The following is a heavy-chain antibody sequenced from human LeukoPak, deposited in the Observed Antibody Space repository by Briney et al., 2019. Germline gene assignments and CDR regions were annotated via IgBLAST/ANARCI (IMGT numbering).Heavy chain of an antibody. CDR3: ARVDTTMVIKTDY. J-gene: IGHJ4*02. CDR1: GYTFAGYY. Sequence: ASVKVSCKASGYTFAGYYIHWVRQAPGQGLEWMGWINPDSGATNYAQNFQGRVTMTRDTSISTAYMELNSLRSDGTAVYYCARVDTTMVIKTDYWGQGTLVTVSS. D-gene: IGHD5-18*01. V-gene: IGHV1-2*02. CDR2: INPDSGAT.